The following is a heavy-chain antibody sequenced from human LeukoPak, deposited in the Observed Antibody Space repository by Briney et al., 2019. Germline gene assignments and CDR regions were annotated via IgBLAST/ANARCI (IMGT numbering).Heavy chain of an antibody. J-gene: IGHJ5*02. CDR1: GGSISSYY. Sequence: SETLSLTCTVSGGSISSYYWIWIRQPPGKGLEGIGYIYYSGSTNYNPSLKSRVTISVAPSKNQFSLKLRSVTAADTAVYYCARFDYGSMYHWFDPWGQGTLVTVSS. CDR2: IYYSGST. D-gene: IGHD3-10*01. CDR3: ARFDYGSMYHWFDP. V-gene: IGHV4-59*01.